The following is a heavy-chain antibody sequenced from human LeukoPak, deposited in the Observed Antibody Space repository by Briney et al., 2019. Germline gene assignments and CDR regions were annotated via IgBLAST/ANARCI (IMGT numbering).Heavy chain of an antibody. J-gene: IGHJ5*02. CDR1: GFTFSSYS. D-gene: IGHD2-15*01. CDR2: INHSGST. Sequence: GSLRLSCAASGFTFSSYSMNWVRQPPGKGLEWIGEINHSGSTNYNPSLKRRVTISVDTSKNQFSLKLSFVTAADTAVYYCARVRSRRVVVAATPWFDPWGQGTLVTVSS. V-gene: IGHV4-34*01. CDR3: ARVRSRRVVVAATPWFDP.